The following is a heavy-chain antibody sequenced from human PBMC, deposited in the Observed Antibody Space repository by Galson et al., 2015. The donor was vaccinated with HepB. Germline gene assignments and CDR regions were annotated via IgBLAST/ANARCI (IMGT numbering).Heavy chain of an antibody. V-gene: IGHV3-74*03. J-gene: IGHJ2*01. CDR2: VNGDGSST. CDR3: ARGVVGDNAEWYFDL. D-gene: IGHD1-26*01. CDR1: LLTFSDYW. Sequence: SLRLSCAASLLTFSDYWMNWVRQAPGKGLVWVSRVNGDGSSTECADSVKGRFTISRDNAKNILYLQMNSLRAEDTAVYYCARGVVGDNAEWYFDLWGRGTLVTVSS.